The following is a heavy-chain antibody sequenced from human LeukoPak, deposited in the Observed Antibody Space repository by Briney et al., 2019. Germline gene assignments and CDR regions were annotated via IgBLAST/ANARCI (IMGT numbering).Heavy chain of an antibody. CDR3: ARVPTEAIYGSGSYYQSGYNWFDP. CDR2: INTNTGNP. D-gene: IGHD3-10*01. Sequence: ASVKVSCKASGYTFTSYAMNWVRQAPGQGLEWMGWINTNTGNPTYAQGFTGRSVFSLDTSVSTAYLQISSLKAEDTAVYYCARVPTEAIYGSGSYYQSGYNWFDPWGQGTLVTVSS. V-gene: IGHV7-4-1*02. J-gene: IGHJ5*02. CDR1: GYTFTSYA.